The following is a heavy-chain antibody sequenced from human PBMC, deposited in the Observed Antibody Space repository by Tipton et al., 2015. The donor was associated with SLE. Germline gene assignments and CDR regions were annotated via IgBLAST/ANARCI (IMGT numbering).Heavy chain of an antibody. CDR1: GFSFSSYA. D-gene: IGHD1-26*01. CDR3: AKDFRAIGNREWFDP. CDR2: ISYDGSNK. Sequence: SLRLSCAASGFSFSSYAMHWVRQAPGKGLEWVALISYDGSNKYYADSVKGRFTISRDNSKNTLYLQMNSLRAEDTAAYYCAKDFRAIGNREWFDPWGQGTLVTVSS. V-gene: IGHV3-30*04. J-gene: IGHJ5*02.